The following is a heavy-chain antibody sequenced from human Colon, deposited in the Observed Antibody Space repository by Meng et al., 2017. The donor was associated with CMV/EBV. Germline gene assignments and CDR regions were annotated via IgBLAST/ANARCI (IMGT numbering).Heavy chain of an antibody. J-gene: IGHJ4*02. D-gene: IGHD3/OR15-3a*01. CDR3: AKGRTSDY. CDR2: ITDSGGGT. V-gene: IGHV3-23*01. Sequence: GESLKISCAASGFTFSNYAMSWVRQTPGQGLEWVSAITDSGGGTYYADSVKGRFTISRDNSNNTLYLQLNSLKAEDTDVYYKAKGRTSDYWGQGTLVTVSS. CDR1: GFTFSNYA.